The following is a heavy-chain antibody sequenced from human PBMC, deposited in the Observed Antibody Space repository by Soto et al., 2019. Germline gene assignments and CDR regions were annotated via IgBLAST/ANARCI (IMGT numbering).Heavy chain of an antibody. J-gene: IGHJ4*02. CDR1: GFTFSSYG. CDR3: AKDRSVTMVRGVINVFDY. D-gene: IGHD3-10*01. Sequence: QVQLVESGGGVVQPGRSLRLSCAASGFTFSSYGMHWVRQAPGKGLEWVAVISYDGSNKYYADSVKGRFTISRDNSKNTLYLQMNSLRAEDTAVYYCAKDRSVTMVRGVINVFDYWGRGTLVTVSS. CDR2: ISYDGSNK. V-gene: IGHV3-30*18.